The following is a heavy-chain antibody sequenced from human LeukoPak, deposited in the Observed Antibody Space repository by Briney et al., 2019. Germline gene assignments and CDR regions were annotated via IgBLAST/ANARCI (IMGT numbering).Heavy chain of an antibody. D-gene: IGHD1-26*01. J-gene: IGHJ4*02. CDR3: ARMGWREGGGFFI. V-gene: IGHV4-59*05. Sequence: SETLSLTCTVSGGSISSYYWSWIRQPPGKGLEWIGSIYYSGSTYYNPSLKSRVTISVDTSKNQFSLKLSSVTAADTAVYYCARMGWREGGGFFIWGQGTLVTVSS. CDR1: GGSISSYY. CDR2: IYYSGST.